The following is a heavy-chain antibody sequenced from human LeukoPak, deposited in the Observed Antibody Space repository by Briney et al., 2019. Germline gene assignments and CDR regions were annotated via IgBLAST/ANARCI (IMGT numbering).Heavy chain of an antibody. CDR1: GFTLSSYE. J-gene: IGHJ4*02. Sequence: GGSLRLSCTGSGFTLSSYEMTWIRQAPGKGLEWVSSVDYSGDSPYYADSVKGRFTISRDNSKNILYLQLSSLRVEDTAVYYCARWGSYYKDPENYWGQGTLVTVSS. V-gene: IGHV3-23*01. D-gene: IGHD3-10*01. CDR2: VDYSGDSP. CDR3: ARWGSYYKDPENY.